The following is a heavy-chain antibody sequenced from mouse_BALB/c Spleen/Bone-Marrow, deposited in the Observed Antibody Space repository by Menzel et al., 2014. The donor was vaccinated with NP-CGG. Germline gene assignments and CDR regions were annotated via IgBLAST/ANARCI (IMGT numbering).Heavy chain of an antibody. Sequence: VQLQQSGAELVKPGASVKLSCKASGYTSTSYYMHWVKQRPGQGLEWTGEINPSNGGTNFNEKFKSRATMTVDKSSSTAYMQLSSLTYEDSAVYYCTRGRTWDFDYWGQGTTLTVSS. V-gene: IGHV1S81*02. CDR3: TRGRTWDFDY. CDR1: GYTSTSYY. J-gene: IGHJ2*01. CDR2: INPSNGGT. D-gene: IGHD4-1*01.